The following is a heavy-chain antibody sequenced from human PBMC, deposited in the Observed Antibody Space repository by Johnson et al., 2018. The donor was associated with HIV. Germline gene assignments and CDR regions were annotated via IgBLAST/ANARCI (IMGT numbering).Heavy chain of an antibody. D-gene: IGHD2-8*01. Sequence: QVQLVESGGGLVQPGRSLRLSCEASGFTFRSYAMHWVRQAPVKGLEWVAVISYDGSNNYYADSVKGRFTISRDNSKNTLYLQMNSLRAEDTAVYYCMLRTQEKAFDIWGQGTMVTVSS. CDR1: GFTFRSYA. V-gene: IGHV3-30*03. CDR2: ISYDGSNN. J-gene: IGHJ3*02. CDR3: MLRTQEKAFDI.